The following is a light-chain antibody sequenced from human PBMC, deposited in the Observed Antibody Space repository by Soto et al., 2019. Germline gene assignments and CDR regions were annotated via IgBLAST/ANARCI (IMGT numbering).Light chain of an antibody. Sequence: EIVLTQSPGTLSLSPGERATLSCRASQSVSRSYLAWYQQNPGQAPRLLIYGASSRATGIPDRFSGSGSGTDFTLTISRLEAEDFAVFYCHQYGSSPFTFGQGTRLEIK. CDR3: HQYGSSPFT. V-gene: IGKV3-20*01. CDR1: QSVSRSY. CDR2: GAS. J-gene: IGKJ5*01.